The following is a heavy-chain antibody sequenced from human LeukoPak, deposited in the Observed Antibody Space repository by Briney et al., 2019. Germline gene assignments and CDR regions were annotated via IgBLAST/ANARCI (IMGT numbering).Heavy chain of an antibody. V-gene: IGHV1-2*04. D-gene: IGHD3-10*01. Sequence: ASVKVSCKTSGYTFTGYYLHWVRQAPGQGLEWMGWINPNSDGANYAQKFQGWVTMTRDTSISTAFIELSRLRSDDTAVYYCARLRHASYNFDYWGQGTLVTVSS. CDR1: GYTFTGYY. CDR3: ARLRHASYNFDY. CDR2: INPNSDGA. J-gene: IGHJ4*02.